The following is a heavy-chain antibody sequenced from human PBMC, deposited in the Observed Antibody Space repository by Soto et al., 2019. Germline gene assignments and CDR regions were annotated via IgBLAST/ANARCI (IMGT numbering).Heavy chain of an antibody. V-gene: IGHV4-34*01. D-gene: IGHD3-10*01. CDR2: INNSGST. J-gene: IGHJ2*01. CDR1: GGSFSGYY. Sequence: QVHLQQWGAGLLKPSETLSLTCAVYGGSFSGYYWSWIRQPPGKGLEWIGEINNSGSTNYNPSLKSRVSISGGTSNNQCSLKLTSVTAADTAVYYCARGRGDGYNQHWFFDLWGRGALVTVSS. CDR3: ARGRGDGYNQHWFFDL.